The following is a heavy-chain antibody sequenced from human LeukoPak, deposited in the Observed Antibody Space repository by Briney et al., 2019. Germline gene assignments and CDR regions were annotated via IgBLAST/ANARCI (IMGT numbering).Heavy chain of an antibody. D-gene: IGHD6-13*01. V-gene: IGHV1-69*05. CDR1: GGTFSSYA. CDR2: IIPIFGTA. CDR3: ARTYSSSWYSPQ. Sequence: AASVKVSCKASGGTFSSYAISWVRQARGQGLEWMGRIIPIFGTANYAQKFQGRVTITTDESTSTAYMELSSLRSEDTAVYYCARTYSSSWYSPQWGQGTLVTVSS. J-gene: IGHJ4*02.